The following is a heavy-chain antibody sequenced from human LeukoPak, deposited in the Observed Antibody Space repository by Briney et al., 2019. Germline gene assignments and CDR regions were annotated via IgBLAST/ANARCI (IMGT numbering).Heavy chain of an antibody. CDR3: ARRRGIAVDYYFDY. Sequence: PSETLSLTCAVYGGSFSGYYWSWIRQPPGKGLEWIGEINHSGSTNYNPSLKSRVTISVDTSENQFSLKLSSVTAADTAVYYCARRRGIAVDYYFDYWGQGTLVTVSS. J-gene: IGHJ4*02. CDR1: GGSFSGYY. V-gene: IGHV4-34*01. D-gene: IGHD6-19*01. CDR2: INHSGST.